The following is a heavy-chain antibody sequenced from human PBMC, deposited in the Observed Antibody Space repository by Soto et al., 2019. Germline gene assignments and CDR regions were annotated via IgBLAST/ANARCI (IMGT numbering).Heavy chain of an antibody. D-gene: IGHD3-22*01. CDR1: GGSISSSNW. J-gene: IGHJ5*02. Sequence: SETLSLTCAVSGGSISSSNWWSWVRQPPGKGLEWIGEIYHSGGTNYNPSLKSRVTISVDKSKNQFSLKLSSVTAADTAVYYCARDKGYYDSSGYYPTRWFDPWGQGTLVTVS. V-gene: IGHV4-4*02. CDR2: IYHSGGT. CDR3: ARDKGYYDSSGYYPTRWFDP.